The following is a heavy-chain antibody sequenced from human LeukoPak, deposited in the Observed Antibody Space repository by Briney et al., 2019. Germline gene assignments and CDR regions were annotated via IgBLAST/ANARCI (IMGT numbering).Heavy chain of an antibody. Sequence: PTGGSLRLSCAASGFSFSNNAMSWVRQAPGNGLEWVSAIGNSGGGTYYADSLHGRFTISRDKSKTALYLQMNSLRDEDMAVYYCVKRYCSGDTCYSAFDYWGHGPLVPVSS. CDR3: VKRYCSGDTCYSAFDY. D-gene: IGHD2-15*01. CDR1: GFSFSNNA. CDR2: IGNSGGGT. V-gene: IGHV3-23*01. J-gene: IGHJ4*01.